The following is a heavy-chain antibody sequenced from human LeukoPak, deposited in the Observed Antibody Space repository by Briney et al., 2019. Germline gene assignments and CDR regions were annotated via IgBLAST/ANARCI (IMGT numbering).Heavy chain of an antibody. V-gene: IGHV4-39*01. D-gene: IGHD2-2*03. CDR3: ARLDSFGAGDY. J-gene: IGHJ4*02. CDR2: IYFSGTT. Sequence: SETLSLTCTVSGDSISGSNYYWGWIRQPPGQGLEWIGHIYFSGTTYYTPSLKSRVTISVDTSKNQFSLNLRSVTAADTAVYHCARLDSFGAGDYWGQGTLVTVSS. CDR1: GDSISGSNYY.